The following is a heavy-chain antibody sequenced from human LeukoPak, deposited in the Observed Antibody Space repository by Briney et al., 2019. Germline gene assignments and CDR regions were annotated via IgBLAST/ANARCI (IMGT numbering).Heavy chain of an antibody. J-gene: IGHJ4*02. CDR1: GLTFSSYA. D-gene: IGHD3-3*01. Sequence: PGGSLRLSCAASGLTFSSYAMSWVRQAPGKGLEWVSAISGSGGSTYYADSVKGRFTISRDNSKNTLYLQMNSVRAEDTAVYYCAKGENSITIFGVAMGYWGQGTLVTVSS. CDR2: ISGSGGST. CDR3: AKGENSITIFGVAMGY. V-gene: IGHV3-23*01.